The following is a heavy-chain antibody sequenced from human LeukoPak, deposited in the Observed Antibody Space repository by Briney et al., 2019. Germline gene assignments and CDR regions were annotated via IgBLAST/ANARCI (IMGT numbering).Heavy chain of an antibody. CDR2: IYTSGGT. J-gene: IGHJ4*02. CDR1: GGSIISANYY. CDR3: ARFSVVARRPDY. V-gene: IGHV4-61*02. Sequence: SQTLSLTCSGSGGSIISANYYWTWIRQSAGKGLEWIGRIYTSGGTNYNPSLKSRVTISADTSRNRFSLKVTSLTAADTAVYYCARFSVVARRPDYWGPGTLVTVSS. D-gene: IGHD2-21*01.